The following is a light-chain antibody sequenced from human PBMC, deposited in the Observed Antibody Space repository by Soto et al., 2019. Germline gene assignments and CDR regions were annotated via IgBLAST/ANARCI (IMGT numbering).Light chain of an antibody. V-gene: IGKV1-27*01. CDR3: QNYNSAPLT. Sequence: DIQMTQSPSSLSASVGDRVTITCRASQGITDYLAWYQQKPGQVPNLLIYAASTLQSGVPSRFSGSGSGTDFTLTITGLQPEDVATYYCQNYNSAPLTFGKGTKVEIK. CDR2: AAS. CDR1: QGITDY. J-gene: IGKJ1*01.